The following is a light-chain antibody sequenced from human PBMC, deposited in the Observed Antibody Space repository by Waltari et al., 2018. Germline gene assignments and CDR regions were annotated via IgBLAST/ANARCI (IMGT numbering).Light chain of an antibody. V-gene: IGLV1-51*01. CDR1: SSNFGNNY. CDR2: DKN. CDR3: GTWDSSLTGAV. Sequence: QSVLTQPPSVSAAPGQRVTISCSGRSSNFGNNYVAWYQQTPGTAPKLLIYDKNNRPSGIPDRFSVSKSGTSATLGITGLQTGDEAVYYCGTWDSSLTGAVFGGGTKLTVL. J-gene: IGLJ2*01.